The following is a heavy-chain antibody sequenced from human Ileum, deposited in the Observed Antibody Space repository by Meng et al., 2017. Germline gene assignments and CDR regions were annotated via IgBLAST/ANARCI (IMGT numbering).Heavy chain of an antibody. CDR1: GFTFSSYA. CDR2: ITDSGRDT. V-gene: IGHV3-23*01. Sequence: GESLKISCAASGFTFSSYAMRWVRQAPGKGLEWVSTITDSGRDTYYADSMQGRFTISRDNSKNTLYLQMNSLRAEDTAVYYCAKDFAWALDYWGQGTLVTVSS. J-gene: IGHJ4*02. CDR3: AKDFAWALDY. D-gene: IGHD7-27*01.